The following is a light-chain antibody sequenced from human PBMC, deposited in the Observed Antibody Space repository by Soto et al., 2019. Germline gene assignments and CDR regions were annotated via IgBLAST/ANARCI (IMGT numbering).Light chain of an antibody. CDR1: SSDVGGYNY. CDR2: EVN. Sequence: QSALTQPASVSGSPGQSITISCTGTSSDVGGYNYVSWYQQYPGKAPKLIIYEVNKRPSGVSNRFSGSKSGNTASLTISGLQADDESDYYCSSYTSSSTVFGTGTKVTVL. CDR3: SSYTSSSTV. J-gene: IGLJ1*01. V-gene: IGLV2-14*01.